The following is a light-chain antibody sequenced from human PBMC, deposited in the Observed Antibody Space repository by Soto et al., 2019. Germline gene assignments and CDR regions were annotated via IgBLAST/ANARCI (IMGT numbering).Light chain of an antibody. CDR3: QQYSTYPWT. Sequence: SQTISTLLAWYQQRPGKAPNLLIYKASSLESGVPSRFSGSGSGTEFTLTISSLQPDDFATYFCQQYSTYPWTFGQGTKVEVK. CDR1: QTISTL. J-gene: IGKJ1*01. CDR2: KAS. V-gene: IGKV1-5*03.